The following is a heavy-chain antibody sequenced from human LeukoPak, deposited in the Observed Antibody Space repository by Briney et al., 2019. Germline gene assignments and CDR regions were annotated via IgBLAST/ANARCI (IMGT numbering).Heavy chain of an antibody. J-gene: IGHJ6*03. CDR1: GGTFSSYA. V-gene: IGHV1-69*05. Sequence: SVKVSCKASGGTFSSYAISWVRQAPGQGLEWMGGIIPIFGTANYAQKFQGRVTITTDESTGTAYMELSSLRSEDTAVYYCAREKSGLRLGELSPYNYYYMDVWGKGTTVTVSS. CDR2: IIPIFGTA. CDR3: AREKSGLRLGELSPYNYYYMDV. D-gene: IGHD3-16*02.